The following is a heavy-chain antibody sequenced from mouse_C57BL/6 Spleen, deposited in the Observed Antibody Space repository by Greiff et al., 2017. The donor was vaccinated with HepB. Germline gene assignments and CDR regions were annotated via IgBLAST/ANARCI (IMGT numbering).Heavy chain of an antibody. CDR3: ARSYDYDWFAY. Sequence: LVEPGDSVKISCKASCYSFTGYFMNWVMQSHGKSLEWIGRINPYNGDTFYNQKFKGKATLTVDKSSSTAHMELRSLTSEDSAVYYCARSYDYDWFAYWGQGTLVTVSA. CDR1: CYSFTGYF. D-gene: IGHD2-4*01. CDR2: INPYNGDT. V-gene: IGHV1-20*01. J-gene: IGHJ3*01.